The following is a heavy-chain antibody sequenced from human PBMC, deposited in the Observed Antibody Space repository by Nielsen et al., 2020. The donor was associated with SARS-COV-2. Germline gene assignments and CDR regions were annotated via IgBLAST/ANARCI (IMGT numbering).Heavy chain of an antibody. V-gene: IGHV3-48*03. J-gene: IGHJ4*02. D-gene: IGHD2-2*01. Sequence: GGSLRLSCAASGFTFSSYDMAWVRQAPGKGLDWVSYISSSGSGSSIYYADSVRGRFIISRDNAKNSLYLQMNSLRAEDTAVYYCARPPYSSAIFDCWGQGTLVTVSS. CDR2: ISSSGSGSSI. CDR3: ARPPYSSAIFDC. CDR1: GFTFSSYD.